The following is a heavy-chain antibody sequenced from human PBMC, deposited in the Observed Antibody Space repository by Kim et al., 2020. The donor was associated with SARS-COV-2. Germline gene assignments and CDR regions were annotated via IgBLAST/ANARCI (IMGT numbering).Heavy chain of an antibody. J-gene: IGHJ6*02. CDR3: AKDMGNGVFRDYYGMDV. V-gene: IGHV3-9*01. D-gene: IGHD3-10*01. Sequence: VKGRFTISRDNAKNSLYLQMNSLRAEDTALYYCAKDMGNGVFRDYYGMDVWGQETTVTVSS.